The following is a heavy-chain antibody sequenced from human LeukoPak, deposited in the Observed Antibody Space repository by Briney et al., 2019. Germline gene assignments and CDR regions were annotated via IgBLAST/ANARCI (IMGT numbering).Heavy chain of an antibody. J-gene: IGHJ3*02. D-gene: IGHD3-22*01. CDR3: ASLYDSSGYGMAFDI. CDR2: IYHSGST. CDR1: GYSISSGYF. Sequence: PSETLSLTCTVSGYSISSGYFWGWIRQSPGKGLDWIGIIYHSGSTYYNPSLKSRVTISVDKSKNQSSLKLSSVTAADTAVYYCASLYDSSGYGMAFDIWGQGTMVTVSS. V-gene: IGHV4-38-2*02.